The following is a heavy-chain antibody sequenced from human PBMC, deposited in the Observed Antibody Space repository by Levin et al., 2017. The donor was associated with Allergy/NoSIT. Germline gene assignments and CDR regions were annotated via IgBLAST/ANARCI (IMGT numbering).Heavy chain of an antibody. D-gene: IGHD5-24*01. Sequence: SCAASGFTFSSYGMHWVRQPPGKGLEWVAVIWFDGSNKYYADSVKGRFTISRDNSKNTLYLQMNSLRAEDTAVYYCARDGSGMATVLPLDVWGQGTTVTVSS. CDR3: ARDGSGMATVLPLDV. CDR2: IWFDGSNK. V-gene: IGHV3-33*01. J-gene: IGHJ6*02. CDR1: GFTFSSYG.